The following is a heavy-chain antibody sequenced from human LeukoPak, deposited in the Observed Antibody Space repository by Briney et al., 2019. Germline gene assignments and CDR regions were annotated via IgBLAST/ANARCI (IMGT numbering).Heavy chain of an antibody. CDR3: ARTFVSGDGYKVGYFDY. CDR1: GFTFSKTY. J-gene: IGHJ4*02. Sequence: PGGSLRLSCAVSGFTFSKTYMSWVRQAPGKGLEWVSLIYPSGNIYYADSVKGRFTISRDNSKNTLFLQMNSLRAEDTAIYYCARTFVSGDGYKVGYFDYWGQGTLVTVSS. V-gene: IGHV3-53*01. D-gene: IGHD5-24*01. CDR2: IYPSGNI.